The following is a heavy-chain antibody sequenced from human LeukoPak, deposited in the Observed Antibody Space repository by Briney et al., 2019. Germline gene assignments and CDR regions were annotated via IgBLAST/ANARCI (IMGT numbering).Heavy chain of an antibody. V-gene: IGHV1-46*01. CDR1: GYTFTSYY. CDR2: LHPSGGST. Sequence: ASVKVSCKASGYTFTSYYMHWVRQAPGQGLEWMGILHPSGGSTSYAQKFQGRVTMTRDTSTSTVYMELSSLRTEDTAVDYCARSNNWNYEEIWFDPWGQGTLVTVSS. CDR3: ARSNNWNYEEIWFDP. J-gene: IGHJ5*02. D-gene: IGHD1-7*01.